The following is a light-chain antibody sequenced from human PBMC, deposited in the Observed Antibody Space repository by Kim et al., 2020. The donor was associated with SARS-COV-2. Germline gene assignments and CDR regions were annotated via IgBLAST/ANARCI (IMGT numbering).Light chain of an antibody. J-gene: IGKJ1*01. Sequence: ASVGDRVIITCRASHSIDSWLAWYQQRPGRAPNLLIYQASSLESGVPSMFSGSGSGTDFTLTISSLQPDDFATYYCQQYRSYPWTFGQGTKVDIK. CDR3: QQYRSYPWT. CDR1: HSIDSW. CDR2: QAS. V-gene: IGKV1-5*03.